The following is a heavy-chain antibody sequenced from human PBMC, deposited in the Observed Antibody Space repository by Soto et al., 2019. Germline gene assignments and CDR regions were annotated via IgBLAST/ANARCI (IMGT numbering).Heavy chain of an antibody. CDR1: GGSISSYY. V-gene: IGHV4-59*01. J-gene: IGHJ3*02. Sequence: SATLCITCTASGGSISSYYWTWIRQPPGKGLEWIGYIYYSGSTNYNPSLKSRVTISVDTSKNQFSLKLSSVTAADTAVYYCARAAGYYYDSSGYRAFDIWGQGTMVTVSS. CDR2: IYYSGST. CDR3: ARAAGYYYDSSGYRAFDI. D-gene: IGHD3-22*01.